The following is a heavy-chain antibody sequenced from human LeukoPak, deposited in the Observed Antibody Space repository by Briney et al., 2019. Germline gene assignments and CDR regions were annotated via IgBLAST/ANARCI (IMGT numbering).Heavy chain of an antibody. D-gene: IGHD2-15*01. CDR2: IYTSGST. Sequence: SQTLSLTCTVSGGSISSGSYYWSWIRQPAGKGLEWIGRIYTSGSTNYNPSLKSRVTISVDTSKNQFSLKLSSVTAADSAVYYCARGPTYCSSSSCLQGEWGQGTLVTVSS. V-gene: IGHV4-61*02. CDR1: GGSISSGSYY. CDR3: ARGPTYCSSSSCLQGE. J-gene: IGHJ4*02.